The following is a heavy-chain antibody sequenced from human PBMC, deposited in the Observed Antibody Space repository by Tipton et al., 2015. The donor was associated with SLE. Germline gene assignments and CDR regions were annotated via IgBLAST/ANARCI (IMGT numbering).Heavy chain of an antibody. D-gene: IGHD6-19*01. J-gene: IGHJ4*02. CDR3: AKVTVAGPFDY. V-gene: IGHV3-7*03. CDR2: IKQDGSEK. CDR1: GFTFSSYW. Sequence: SLRLSCSASGFTFSSYWMSWVRQAPGKGLEWVANIKQDGSEKYYVDSVKGRFTISRDNAKNSLYLQMNSLRAEDTAVYYCAKVTVAGPFDYWGQGTLVTVSS.